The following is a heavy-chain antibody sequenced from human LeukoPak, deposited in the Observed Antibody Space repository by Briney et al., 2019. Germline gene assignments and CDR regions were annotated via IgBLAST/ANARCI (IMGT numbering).Heavy chain of an antibody. Sequence: SETLSLTCTVSGGSISSYYWSWIRQPPGKGLEWIGYIYYSGSTNYNPSLKSRVTISVDTSKNQFSLKLSFVTAADTAVYYCARDWDGSSPHAFDIWGQGTMVTVSS. CDR1: GGSISSYY. V-gene: IGHV4-59*01. CDR2: IYYSGST. D-gene: IGHD1-26*01. CDR3: ARDWDGSSPHAFDI. J-gene: IGHJ3*02.